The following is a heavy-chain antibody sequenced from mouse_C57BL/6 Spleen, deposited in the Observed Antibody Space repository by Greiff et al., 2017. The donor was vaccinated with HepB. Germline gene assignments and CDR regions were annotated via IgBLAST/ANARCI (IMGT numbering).Heavy chain of an antibody. Sequence: VQLQQSGPELVKPGASVKMSCKASGYTFTDYNMHWVKQSHGKSLEWIGYINPNNGGTSYNQKFKGKATLTVTKSSSTAYMELRSLTSEDSAVYYCASLGRRNAMDYWGQGTSVTVSS. CDR2: INPNNGGT. J-gene: IGHJ4*01. CDR3: ASLGRRNAMDY. V-gene: IGHV1-22*01. CDR1: GYTFTDYN. D-gene: IGHD4-1*01.